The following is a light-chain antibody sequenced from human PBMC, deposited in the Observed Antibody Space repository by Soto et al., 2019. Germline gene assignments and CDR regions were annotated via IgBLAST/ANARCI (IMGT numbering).Light chain of an antibody. CDR1: QSVSSN. CDR2: GAS. V-gene: IGKV3-15*01. J-gene: IGKJ3*01. Sequence: EIVMTQSPATLSVSPGERATLSCRASQSVSSNLAWYQQKPGLAPRLLIYGASTRATGIPARFSGSESGTEFTLTISSLQSEDFAVYYCQRYYNWPPSFGPGTKVDIK. CDR3: QRYYNWPPS.